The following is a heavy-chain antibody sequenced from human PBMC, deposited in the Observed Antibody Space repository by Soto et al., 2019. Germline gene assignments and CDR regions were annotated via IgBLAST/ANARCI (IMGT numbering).Heavy chain of an antibody. J-gene: IGHJ4*02. V-gene: IGHV1-46*01. D-gene: IGHD6-13*01. CDR1: GYTFTSYY. Sequence: QVQLVQSGAEVKKPGASVKGSRKASGYTFTSYYMHWVRQAPGQGLEWMGIINPSGGSTSYAQKFQGRVTMTRDTSTSTVYMELSSLRSEDTAVYYCARDPLAPYYFDYWGQGTLVTVSS. CDR2: INPSGGST. CDR3: ARDPLAPYYFDY.